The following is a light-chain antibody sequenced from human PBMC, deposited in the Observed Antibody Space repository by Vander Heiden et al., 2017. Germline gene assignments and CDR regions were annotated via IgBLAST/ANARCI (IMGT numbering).Light chain of an antibody. Sequence: EIVMTQSPATLSVSPGERATLSCRASQSVSSNLAWYQQKPGQAPRLLIYGASTRATGIPARFSGSGSGTEFTLTISSLQSEEFAVYYCQQYNKWPPLFTFGPGTKVDIK. J-gene: IGKJ3*01. CDR3: QQYNKWPPLFT. CDR1: QSVSSN. V-gene: IGKV3-15*01. CDR2: GAS.